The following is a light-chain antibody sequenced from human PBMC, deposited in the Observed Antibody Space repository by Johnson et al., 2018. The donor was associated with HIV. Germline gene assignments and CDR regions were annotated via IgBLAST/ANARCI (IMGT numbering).Light chain of an antibody. Sequence: QSVLTQPPSVSAAPGQKVTISCSGSSSNIGNNYVSWYQQIPGRAPKLLIYDNNKRPSGIPDRFSGSKSGTSATLGITGLQTGDEADYYGGTWDTSLRVGFFGTGTKVTVL. CDR3: GTWDTSLRVGF. V-gene: IGLV1-51*01. CDR1: SSNIGNNY. J-gene: IGLJ1*01. CDR2: DNN.